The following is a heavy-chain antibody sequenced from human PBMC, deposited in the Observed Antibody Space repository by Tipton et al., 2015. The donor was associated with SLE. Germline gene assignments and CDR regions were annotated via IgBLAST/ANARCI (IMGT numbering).Heavy chain of an antibody. CDR1: GFTFSGYG. V-gene: IGHV3-23*03. Sequence: SLRLSCAASGFTFSGYGMGWVRQAPGKGLEWVSGIYGDGSSTYYADSVRGRFTISRDNSKNTLYLQMHSLRAEDTAVYYCALQRGYSYGFDYWGQGTLVTVSS. CDR2: IYGDGSST. J-gene: IGHJ4*02. D-gene: IGHD5-18*01. CDR3: ALQRGYSYGFDY.